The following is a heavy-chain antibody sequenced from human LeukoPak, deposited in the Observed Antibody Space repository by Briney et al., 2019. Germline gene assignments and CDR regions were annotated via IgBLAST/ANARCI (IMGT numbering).Heavy chain of an antibody. D-gene: IGHD6-13*01. CDR1: GGSFSGYY. J-gene: IGHJ4*02. CDR2: INHSGST. CDR3: ARGRSLGY. Sequence: SETLSLTCAVYGGSFSGYYWSWIRQPPGKGLEWIGEINHSGSTNYNPSLKSRVTISVDTSKNQFSLKLSSVTAADTAVYYCARGRSLGYWGQGTLVTVSS. V-gene: IGHV4-34*01.